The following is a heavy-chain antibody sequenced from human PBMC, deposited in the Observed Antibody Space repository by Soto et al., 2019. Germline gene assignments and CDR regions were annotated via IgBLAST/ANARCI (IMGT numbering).Heavy chain of an antibody. CDR2: ITSSSDYT. CDR1: GFTFSAYY. Sequence: QEQLVESGGGLVRPGGSLRLSCAASGFTFSAYYMTWMRQAPGTGLEWVSYITSSSDYTNYAGSVKGRFTISIDNAKNSLYLQMKSLRVEDTAVYYCVKEEYSGMDVWGQGTTVTVSS. CDR3: VKEEYSGMDV. J-gene: IGHJ6*02. V-gene: IGHV3-11*05.